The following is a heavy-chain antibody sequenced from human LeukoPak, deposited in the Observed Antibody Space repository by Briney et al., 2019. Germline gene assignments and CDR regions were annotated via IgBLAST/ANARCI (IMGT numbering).Heavy chain of an antibody. J-gene: IGHJ6*03. D-gene: IGHD3-10*01. CDR1: GFTFSSYG. CDR2: IRYDGSNK. CDR3: ARFAAGGSYYYYMDV. V-gene: IGHV3-30*02. Sequence: GGSLRLSCAASGFTFSSYGMHWVRQAPGKGLEWVAFIRYDGSNKYYADSVKGRFTISRDNAKNSLYLQMNSLRADDTAVYYCARFAAGGSYYYYMDVWGRGTTVTVSS.